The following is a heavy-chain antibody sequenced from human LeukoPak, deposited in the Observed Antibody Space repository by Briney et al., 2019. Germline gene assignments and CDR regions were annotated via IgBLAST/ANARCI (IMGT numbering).Heavy chain of an antibody. V-gene: IGHV4-30-4*07. CDR2: IHDSGST. CDR3: ARSSEGRYYYDSSGFSYYYYYMDV. J-gene: IGHJ6*03. CDR1: GGSISSGGYS. D-gene: IGHD3-22*01. Sequence: SETLSLTWAVSGGSISSGGYSWSWIRQTPGKGLEWIAYIHDSGSTYYNPSLKSRVSISIDTSKNQFSLKLSSATAADTAVYYCARSSEGRYYYDSSGFSYYYYYMDVWGKGTTVTISS.